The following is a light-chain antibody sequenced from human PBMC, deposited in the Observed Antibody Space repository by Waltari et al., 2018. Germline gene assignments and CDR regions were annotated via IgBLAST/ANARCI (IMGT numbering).Light chain of an antibody. V-gene: IGLV3-1*01. CDR3: QAWDSNTGI. CDR2: QDT. CDR1: KLENKY. J-gene: IGLJ2*01. Sequence: SYELTQAPSVSVSPGQTASITCSGEKLENKYVYWYQQKAGQSPVLVIHQDTKRPSGIPERFSGSNSGNTATLTISGTQAVDEADYYCQAWDSNTGIFGGGTKLTVL.